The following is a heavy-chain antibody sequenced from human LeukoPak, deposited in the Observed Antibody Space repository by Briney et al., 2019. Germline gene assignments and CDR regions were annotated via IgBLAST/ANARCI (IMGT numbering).Heavy chain of an antibody. CDR3: AREGGSKNWFDP. CDR1: GFTFSSYE. D-gene: IGHD1-26*01. V-gene: IGHV3-48*03. Sequence: PGGSLRLSCAASGFTFSSYEMNWVRQATGKGLEWISYVTSSGGTTYYADSVKGRFTISRDNAKNSLYLQMNSLRAEDTAVYYCAREGGSKNWFDPWGQGTLVTVSS. CDR2: VTSSGGTT. J-gene: IGHJ5*02.